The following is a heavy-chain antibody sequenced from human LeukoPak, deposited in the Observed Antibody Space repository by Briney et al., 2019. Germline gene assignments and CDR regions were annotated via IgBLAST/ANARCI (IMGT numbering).Heavy chain of an antibody. CDR2: IYYSGST. V-gene: IGHV4-61*01. J-gene: IGHJ5*02. CDR1: GDSISSGSYY. CDR3: ARLSSGWYRWFDP. D-gene: IGHD6-19*01. Sequence: SETLSLTCTVSGDSISSGSYYWSWIRQPPGKGLEWIGYIYYSGSTNYNPSLKSRVTISVDTSKNQFSLKLSSVTAADTAVYYCARLSSGWYRWFDPWGQGTLVTVSS.